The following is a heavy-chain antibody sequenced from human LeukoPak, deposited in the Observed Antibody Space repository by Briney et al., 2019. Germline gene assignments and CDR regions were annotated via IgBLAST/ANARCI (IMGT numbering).Heavy chain of an antibody. D-gene: IGHD6-19*01. Sequence: GGSLRLSCAASGFTFSSYSMNWVRQAPGKGLEWVSSISSSSSYIYYADSVKGRFTISRDNAKNSLYLQMNSLRAEDTAVYYCARDFSIAVAGTHFDYWGQGTLVTVSS. CDR3: ARDFSIAVAGTHFDY. V-gene: IGHV3-21*01. CDR2: ISSSSSYI. J-gene: IGHJ4*02. CDR1: GFTFSSYS.